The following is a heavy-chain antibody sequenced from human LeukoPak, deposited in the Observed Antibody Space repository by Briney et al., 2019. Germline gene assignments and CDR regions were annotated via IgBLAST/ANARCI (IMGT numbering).Heavy chain of an antibody. V-gene: IGHV3-7*01. D-gene: IGHD3-16*01. J-gene: IGHJ4*02. CDR2: IKQDGSEK. Sequence: GGSLRLSCGASGFTFSSYWMSWVRQAPGKGLEWVANIKQDGSEKSYVDSVKGRFTISRDNAKNSLYLQMNSLRAEDTAVYYCARDSTWGGIYFDYWGQGTLVTVSS. CDR1: GFTFSSYW. CDR3: ARDSTWGGIYFDY.